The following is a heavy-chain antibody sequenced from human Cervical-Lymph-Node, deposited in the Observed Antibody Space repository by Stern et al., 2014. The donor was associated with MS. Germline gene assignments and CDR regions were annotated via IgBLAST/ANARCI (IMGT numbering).Heavy chain of an antibody. V-gene: IGHV3-30*18. Sequence: VQLVESGGGVVQPGTSLRLSCTASGFTFSSYGMHWVRQAPGQGLEWVAVVAYDGSKEHYADSVKGRFTISRDNSENTLYLQMDSLRPEDTAVYYCAKDWATGNFDYWGQGTLVTVSS. CDR2: VAYDGSKE. D-gene: IGHD5-12*01. CDR3: AKDWATGNFDY. J-gene: IGHJ4*02. CDR1: GFTFSSYG.